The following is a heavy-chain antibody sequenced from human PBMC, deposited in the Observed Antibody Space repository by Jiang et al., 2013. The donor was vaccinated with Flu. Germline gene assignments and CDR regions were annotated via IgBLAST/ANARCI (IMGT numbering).Heavy chain of an antibody. CDR3: ARDRGMRDIVVVPGENYYYYYGMDV. V-gene: IGHV1-2*04. Sequence: GAEVKKPGASVKVSCKASGYTFTGYYMHWVRQAPGQGLEWMGWINPNSGGTNYAQKFQGWVTMTRDTSISTAYMELSRLRSDDTAVYYCARDRGMRDIVVVPGENYYYYYGMDVWAKGPRSPSP. CDR2: INPNSGGT. CDR1: GYTFTGYY. D-gene: IGHD2-2*01. J-gene: IGHJ6*02.